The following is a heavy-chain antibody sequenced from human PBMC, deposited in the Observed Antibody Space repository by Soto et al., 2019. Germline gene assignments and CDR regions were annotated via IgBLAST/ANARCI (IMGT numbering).Heavy chain of an antibody. V-gene: IGHV4-34*01. CDR3: ARDKITGLFDY. J-gene: IGHJ4*02. CDR2: INHSGST. CDR1: GGSFSGYY. Sequence: QVQLQQWGAGLLKPSETLSLTCAVYGGSFSGYYWTWIRQPPGTGVEWIGEINHSGSTNYNPSLTSRVTISVDTSKNQFSLKLTSVTAADTAVYYCARDKITGLFDYWGQGTLVTVSS. D-gene: IGHD2-8*02.